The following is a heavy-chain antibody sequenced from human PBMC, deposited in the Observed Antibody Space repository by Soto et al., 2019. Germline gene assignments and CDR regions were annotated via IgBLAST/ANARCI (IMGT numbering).Heavy chain of an antibody. V-gene: IGHV1-18*04. Sequence: EASVKFSCKASGYTFTSYGTSWVRQAPGQGLEWMGWISAYNGNTNYAQKLQGRVTMTTDTSTSTAYMELRSLRSDDTAVYYCARDRGTEVRWFDPWGQGTLVTVSS. CDR1: GYTFTSYG. CDR2: ISAYNGNT. CDR3: ARDRGTEVRWFDP. D-gene: IGHD1-1*01. J-gene: IGHJ5*02.